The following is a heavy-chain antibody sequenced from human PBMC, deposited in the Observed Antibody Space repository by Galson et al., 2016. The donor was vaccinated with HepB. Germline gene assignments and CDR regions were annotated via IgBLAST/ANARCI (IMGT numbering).Heavy chain of an antibody. J-gene: IGHJ5*02. CDR1: GDSLSGYY. V-gene: IGHV4-59*01. Sequence: SETLSLTCTVSGDSLSGYYWTWIRQPPGKGLEWIGYIYYSGSTSYNPSLKSRVLISLDMSENQFFLKLRSVTAADAAVYYCARVPRGHFDPWGQGILVTVSS. CDR3: ARVPRGHFDP. CDR2: IYYSGST.